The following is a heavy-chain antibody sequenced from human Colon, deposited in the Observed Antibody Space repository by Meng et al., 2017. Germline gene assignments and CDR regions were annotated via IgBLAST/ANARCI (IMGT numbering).Heavy chain of an antibody. CDR3: ARDRKHYSERGWFDP. CDR1: GGSISSVDYY. D-gene: IGHD4-11*01. V-gene: IGHV4-30-4*01. CDR2: IYYSGST. J-gene: IGHJ5*02. Sequence: GQRQESGPGLVQPSQPLSLTCTVSGGSISSVDYYWSWIRQPPGKGLEWIGYIYYSGSTYSNASLKSRVTISIDRSKNQFSLKLSSVTAADTAVYYCARDRKHYSERGWFDPWGQGTLVTASS.